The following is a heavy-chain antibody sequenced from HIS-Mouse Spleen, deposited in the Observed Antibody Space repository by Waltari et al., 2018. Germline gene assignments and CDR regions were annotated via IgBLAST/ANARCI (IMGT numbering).Heavy chain of an antibody. CDR1: GFTFSSYA. CDR3: ARDQLGRLDY. CDR2: ISYDGRNK. V-gene: IGHV3-30*04. D-gene: IGHD1-1*01. Sequence: QVQLVESGGGVVQPGRSLRLSCAASGFTFSSYAMHWVRQAPGKGLEWVAGISYDGRNKYYADSVKGRFTISRDNSKNTLYLQMNSLRAEDTAVYYCARDQLGRLDYWGQGTLVTVSS. J-gene: IGHJ4*02.